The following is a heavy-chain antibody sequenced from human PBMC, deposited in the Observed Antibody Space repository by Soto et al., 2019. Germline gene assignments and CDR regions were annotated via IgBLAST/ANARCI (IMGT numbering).Heavy chain of an antibody. V-gene: IGHV5-51*01. CDR2: IYHADSDT. Sequence: PGESLKISRKGSGNRFSTYWIGWVRQMPGRGLEWRGIIYHADSDTNNSTSFHGEVTISADKSIINAYLQWSSLKASDRAMNYCERLAAMGLVDYWGQGTLVTVSS. D-gene: IGHD5-18*01. CDR3: ERLAAMGLVDY. CDR1: GNRFSTYW. J-gene: IGHJ4*02.